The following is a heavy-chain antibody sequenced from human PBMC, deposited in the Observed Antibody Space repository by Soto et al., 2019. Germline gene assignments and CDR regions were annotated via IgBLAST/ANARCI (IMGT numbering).Heavy chain of an antibody. J-gene: IGHJ6*03. CDR3: ARADYYYYMAV. V-gene: IGHV1-2*04. Sequence: ASVKVSCKASGYTFTGYYMNSVRQAPGQGQEWMGWINPNSGGTNYAQKFQGWVTMTRDTSISTAYMELSRLRSDDTAVYYWARADYYYYMAVWGKGTTVTVSS. CDR1: GYTFTGYY. CDR2: INPNSGGT.